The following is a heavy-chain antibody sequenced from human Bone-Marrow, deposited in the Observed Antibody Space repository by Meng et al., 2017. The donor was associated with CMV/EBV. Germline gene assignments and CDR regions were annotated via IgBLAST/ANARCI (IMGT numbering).Heavy chain of an antibody. Sequence: GGSLRLSCAASGFTFDDYGMSWVRQAPGKGLEWVSGINWNGGSTGYADSVKGRFTISRDNAKNSLYLQMNSLRAEDTALYYCARATLPHYFDSSGNYVAFDYWGQGTLVTVSS. J-gene: IGHJ4*02. V-gene: IGHV3-20*04. CDR1: GFTFDDYG. CDR2: INWNGGST. D-gene: IGHD3-22*01. CDR3: ARATLPHYFDSSGNYVAFDY.